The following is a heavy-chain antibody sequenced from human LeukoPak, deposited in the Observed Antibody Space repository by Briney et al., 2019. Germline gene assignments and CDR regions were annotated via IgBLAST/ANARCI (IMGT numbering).Heavy chain of an antibody. J-gene: IGHJ4*02. CDR1: GFTFSSYD. V-gene: IGHV3-13*01. CDR2: IGTAGDT. Sequence: PGGPLRLSCAASGFTFSSYDMHWVRQATGKGLEWVSAIGTAGDTYYPGSVKGRFTISRENAKNSLYLQMNSLRAGDTAVYYCARGRRSQESDYYFDYWGQGTLVTVSS. CDR3: ARGRRSQESDYYFDY. D-gene: IGHD2-15*01.